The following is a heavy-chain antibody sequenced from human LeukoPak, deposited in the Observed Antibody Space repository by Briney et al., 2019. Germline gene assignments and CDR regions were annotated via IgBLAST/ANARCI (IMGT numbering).Heavy chain of an antibody. Sequence: GASVKVSCKASGGTFSSYAISWVRQAPGQGLEWMGGIIPIFGTANYAQKFLGRVTITADESTNTAYMELSSLISEDTAVYYCARGETDMASYDYWGQGTLVTVSS. CDR3: ARGETDMASYDY. CDR1: GGTFSSYA. J-gene: IGHJ4*02. CDR2: IIPIFGTA. V-gene: IGHV1-69*13. D-gene: IGHD5-18*01.